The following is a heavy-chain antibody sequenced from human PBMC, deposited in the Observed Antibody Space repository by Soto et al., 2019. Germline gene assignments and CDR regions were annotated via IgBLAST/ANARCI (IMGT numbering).Heavy chain of an antibody. D-gene: IGHD4-17*01. CDR2: ISGSGGST. CDR1: GFTFSSYA. Sequence: GGSLRLSCAASGFTFSSYAMSWVRQAPGKGLEWVSAISGSGGSTYYADSVKGRFTISRDNSKNTLYLQMNSLRAEDTAVYYCAKYYGDYETYYYYYYKDVWGKGTTVTVSS. CDR3: AKYYGDYETYYYYYYKDV. V-gene: IGHV3-23*01. J-gene: IGHJ6*03.